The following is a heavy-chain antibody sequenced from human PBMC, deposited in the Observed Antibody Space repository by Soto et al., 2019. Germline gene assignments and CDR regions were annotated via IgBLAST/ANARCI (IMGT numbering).Heavy chain of an antibody. J-gene: IGHJ5*02. CDR3: VRRHVSATGIDWFDP. CDR2: INAANGDT. CDR1: GYTFTSYG. D-gene: IGHD6-13*01. V-gene: IGHV1-3*01. Sequence: ASVRVSCKASGYTFTSYGIHWVRQAPGQRLEWMGWINAANGDTKYSPKFQGRVTITRDTSASTAYMELSSLRSEDTAVYYCVRRHVSATGIDWFDPWGQGTLVTVSS.